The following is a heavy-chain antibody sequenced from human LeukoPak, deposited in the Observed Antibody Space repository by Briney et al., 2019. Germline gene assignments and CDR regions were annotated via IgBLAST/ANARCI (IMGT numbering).Heavy chain of an antibody. J-gene: IGHJ6*02. CDR3: ARADRDGMDV. CDR2: ISAYNGNT. CDR1: GYTFTSSD. V-gene: IGHV1-18*01. Sequence: ASVKVSCKASGYTFTSSDFNWVRQATGQGLEWMGWISAYNGNTNYAQKLQGRVTITRDRSASTVYMELSSLRSEDTAVYYCARADRDGMDVWGQGTTVTVSS.